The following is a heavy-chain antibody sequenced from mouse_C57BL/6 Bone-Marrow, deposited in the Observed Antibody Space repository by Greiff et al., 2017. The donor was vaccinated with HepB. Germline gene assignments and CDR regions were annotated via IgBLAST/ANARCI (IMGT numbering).Heavy chain of an antibody. CDR2: IDPSDSYT. D-gene: IGHD1-1*01. V-gene: IGHV1-50*01. CDR3: ASGDYYGSPPFAY. Sequence: QVQLQQPGAELVKPGASVKLSCKASGYTFTSYWMQWVKQRPGQGLEWIGEIDPSDSYTNYNQKFKGKATLTVDTSSSTAYMQLSSLTSEASAVYYCASGDYYGSPPFAYWGQGTLVTVSA. CDR1: GYTFTSYW. J-gene: IGHJ3*01.